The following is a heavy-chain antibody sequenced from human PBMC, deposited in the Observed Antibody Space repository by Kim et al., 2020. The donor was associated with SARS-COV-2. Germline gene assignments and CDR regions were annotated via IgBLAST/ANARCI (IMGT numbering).Heavy chain of an antibody. CDR3: ARAGYSYGSDYYYYYGMDV. V-gene: IGHV3-11*05. CDR1: GFTFSDYY. D-gene: IGHD5-18*01. CDR2: ISSSSSYT. Sequence: GGSLRLSCAASGFTFSDYYMSWIRQAPGKGLEWVSYISSSSSYTNYADSVKGRFTISRDNAKNSLYLQMNSLRAEDTAVYYCARAGYSYGSDYYYYYGMDVWGQGTTVTVSS. J-gene: IGHJ6*02.